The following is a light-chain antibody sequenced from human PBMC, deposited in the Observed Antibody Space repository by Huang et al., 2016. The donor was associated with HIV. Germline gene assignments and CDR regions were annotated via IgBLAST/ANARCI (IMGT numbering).Light chain of an antibody. CDR2: ETS. CDR1: QNVRNN. V-gene: IGKV3D-15*01. J-gene: IGKJ4*01. Sequence: EIKMTQSPATLSVSPGGRVTLSCRASQNVRNNLAWYQQKTGQAPRLLIYETSTRASGIPARFSGSGSGTEFTLTISGLQSEDFAIYYCQQYDKWPPGLTFGGGTKVEI. CDR3: QQYDKWPPGLT.